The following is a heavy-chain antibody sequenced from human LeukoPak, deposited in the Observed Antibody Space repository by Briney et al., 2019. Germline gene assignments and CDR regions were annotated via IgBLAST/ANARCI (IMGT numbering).Heavy chain of an antibody. D-gene: IGHD3-22*01. Sequence: QSGGSLRLSCAASGFTFSSSAMSWVRQAPGEGLEWISYISSSGGTISYADSVKGRFTISRDIAKNSLYLQMNSLRAEDTAVYYCARLRADSSGSYYFDYWGQGTLVTVSS. J-gene: IGHJ4*02. CDR2: ISSSGGTI. V-gene: IGHV3-48*04. CDR1: GFTFSSSA. CDR3: ARLRADSSGSYYFDY.